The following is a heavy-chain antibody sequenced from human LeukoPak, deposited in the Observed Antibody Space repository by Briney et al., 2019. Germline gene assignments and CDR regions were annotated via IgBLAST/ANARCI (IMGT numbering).Heavy chain of an antibody. CDR1: GGSISSYF. Sequence: SETLSLTCTVSGGSISSYFWSWIRQPPGKGLEWIGYIYYSGSTNYNPSLKSRVTISVDTSKNLFSLKLSSVTAADTAVYYCARQGAWYKDWFDPWGQGTLVTVSS. D-gene: IGHD1-14*01. V-gene: IGHV4-59*08. CDR3: ARQGAWYKDWFDP. J-gene: IGHJ5*02. CDR2: IYYSGST.